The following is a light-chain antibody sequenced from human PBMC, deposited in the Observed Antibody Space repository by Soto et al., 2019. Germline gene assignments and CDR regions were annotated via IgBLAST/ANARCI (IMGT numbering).Light chain of an antibody. CDR1: QSISGY. CDR2: DAS. Sequence: DIQMTQSPSTLSASVGDRVTITCRASQSISGYLAWYQQKPGRAPKLLIFDASNLGDGVPSRFSGSGSGTEVTLTISSLQPDDFVSYYCQQYSAYSPWTFGQGTKVEIK. V-gene: IGKV1-5*01. CDR3: QQYSAYSPWT. J-gene: IGKJ1*01.